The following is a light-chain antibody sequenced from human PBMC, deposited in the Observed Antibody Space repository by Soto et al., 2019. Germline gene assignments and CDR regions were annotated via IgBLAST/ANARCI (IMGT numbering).Light chain of an antibody. Sequence: EIVMTQSPATLSVSPGERATPSCRASQSVSSNLAWYQQKPGQAPRLLIYGASTRATGIPARFRGSGSGTEFTLTISSLQSEDFAVYYCQQYNNWPPTWTFGQGTKVDIK. CDR3: QQYNNWPPTWT. V-gene: IGKV3-15*01. J-gene: IGKJ1*01. CDR1: QSVSSN. CDR2: GAS.